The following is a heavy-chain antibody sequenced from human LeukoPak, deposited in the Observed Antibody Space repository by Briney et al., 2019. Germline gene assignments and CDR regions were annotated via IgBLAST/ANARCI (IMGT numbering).Heavy chain of an antibody. Sequence: GGSLRLSCAASGFTFSSYAMSWVRQAPGKGLEWVSAISGSGGSTYYADSVKGRFTISRDNSKNTLYLQMNSLRAEDTAVYYCTKFDLKRELLRGDFDYWGQGTLVTVSS. CDR1: GFTFSSYA. CDR2: ISGSGGST. V-gene: IGHV3-23*01. CDR3: TKFDLKRELLRGDFDY. J-gene: IGHJ4*02. D-gene: IGHD1-26*01.